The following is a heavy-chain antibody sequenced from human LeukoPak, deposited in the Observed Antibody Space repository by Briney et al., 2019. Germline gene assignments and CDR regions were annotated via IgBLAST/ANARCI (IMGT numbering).Heavy chain of an antibody. V-gene: IGHV4-39*01. CDR2: ISFSGNT. CDR3: ARYSPPSHYYDSSGYSY. J-gene: IGHJ4*02. Sequence: SETLSLTCTVSGGSISTSSYYWGWIRQPPGKGLEWIGSISFSGNTYYKASLKSRVTISVDTSKNQVSLKMNSVTAADTAVYYCARYSPPSHYYDSSGYSYWGQGTLVTVSS. D-gene: IGHD3-22*01. CDR1: GGSISTSSYY.